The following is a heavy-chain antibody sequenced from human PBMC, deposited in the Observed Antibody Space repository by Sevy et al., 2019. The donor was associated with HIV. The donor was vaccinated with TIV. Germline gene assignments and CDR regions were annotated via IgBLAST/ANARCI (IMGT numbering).Heavy chain of an antibody. D-gene: IGHD2-2*02. CDR3: ARGGVVPAAIQGYYYYGMDV. J-gene: IGHJ6*02. Sequence: GGSLRLSCAASGFTFSSYAMHWVRQAPGKGLEWVAVISYDGSNKYYADSVKGRFTISRDNSKNTLYLQMNSLRAEDTAVYYCARGGVVPAAIQGYYYYGMDVWGQGTTVTVSS. V-gene: IGHV3-30*04. CDR2: ISYDGSNK. CDR1: GFTFSSYA.